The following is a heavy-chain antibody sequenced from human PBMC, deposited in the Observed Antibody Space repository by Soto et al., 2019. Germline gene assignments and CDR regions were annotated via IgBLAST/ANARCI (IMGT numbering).Heavy chain of an antibody. J-gene: IGHJ6*03. D-gene: IGHD2-15*01. CDR3: ARDGLDCSGGSCYSNYYSYYMDV. V-gene: IGHV3-33*01. CDR1: GFTFSSYG. Sequence: GGSLRLSCAASGFTFSSYGMHWVRQAPGKGLEWVAVIWYDGSNKYYADSVKGRFTISRDNSKNTLYLQMNSLRAEDTAVYYSARDGLDCSGGSCYSNYYSYYMDVWGKGTTVTVSS. CDR2: IWYDGSNK.